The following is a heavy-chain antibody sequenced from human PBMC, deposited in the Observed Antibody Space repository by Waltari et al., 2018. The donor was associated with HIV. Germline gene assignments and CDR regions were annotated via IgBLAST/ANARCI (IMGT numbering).Heavy chain of an antibody. V-gene: IGHV4-34*01. Sequence: QVQLQQWGAGLLKPSETLSLTCAVYGGSFRGYYWSWIRQPPGKGWEWIGEINHSGSTNYNPSLKSRVTISVDTSKNQFSLKLSSVTAADTAVYYCARVGGYSGYDSYYFDYWGQGTLVTVSS. CDR2: INHSGST. CDR1: GGSFRGYY. J-gene: IGHJ4*02. D-gene: IGHD5-12*01. CDR3: ARVGGYSGYDSYYFDY.